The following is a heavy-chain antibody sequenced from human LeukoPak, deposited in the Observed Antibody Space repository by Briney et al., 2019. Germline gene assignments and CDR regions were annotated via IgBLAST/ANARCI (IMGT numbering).Heavy chain of an antibody. CDR3: ARDVGDGYNLNFDY. Sequence: GGSLRLSCAASGFSLTNFDMNWIRQAPGKGLEWVTFFSVRYNVIYYADSVKGRFTVSRDEAKNSLYLQINSLRAEDTAVYYCARDVGDGYNLNFDYWGQGTLVTVSS. V-gene: IGHV3-48*01. CDR1: GFSLTNFD. J-gene: IGHJ4*02. D-gene: IGHD5-24*01. CDR2: FSVRYNVI.